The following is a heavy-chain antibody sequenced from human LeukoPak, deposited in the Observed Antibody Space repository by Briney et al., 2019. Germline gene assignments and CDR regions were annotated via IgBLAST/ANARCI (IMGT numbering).Heavy chain of an antibody. CDR2: IIPIFGTA. D-gene: IGHD3-22*01. J-gene: IGHJ3*02. CDR1: GYTFTGYY. V-gene: IGHV1-69*13. Sequence: ASVKVSCKASGYTFTGYYMHWVRQAPGQGLEWMGGIIPIFGTANYAQKFQGRVTITADESTSTAYMELSSLRSEDTAVYYCARDRGHYYDSSGYSNDAFDIWGQGTMVTVSS. CDR3: ARDRGHYYDSSGYSNDAFDI.